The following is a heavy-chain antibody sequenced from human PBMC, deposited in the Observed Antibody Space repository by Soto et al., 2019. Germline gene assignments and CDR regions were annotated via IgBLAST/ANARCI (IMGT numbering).Heavy chain of an antibody. CDR2: ISAYNGNT. V-gene: IGHV1-18*01. CDR1: GYTFISYG. D-gene: IGHD3-10*01. J-gene: IGHJ4*02. Sequence: GASVKVSCKASGYTFISYGISWVRQAPGQGLEWMGWISAYNGNTNYAQSFQGRVTMTRDTSTSTVYMEVSSLRSEDTAVYYCSRVDPGETSPFDHWGQGTLVTVSS. CDR3: SRVDPGETSPFDH.